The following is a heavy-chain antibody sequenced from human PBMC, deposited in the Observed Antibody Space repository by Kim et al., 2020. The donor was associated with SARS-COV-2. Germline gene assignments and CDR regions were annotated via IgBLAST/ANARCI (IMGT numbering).Heavy chain of an antibody. Sequence: VKGRFTISRDNAKNSLYLQMNSLRAEDTALYYCAKLGISGYDLGVTYFDYWGQGTLVTVSS. CDR3: AKLGISGYDLGVTYFDY. J-gene: IGHJ4*02. V-gene: IGHV3-9*01. D-gene: IGHD5-12*01.